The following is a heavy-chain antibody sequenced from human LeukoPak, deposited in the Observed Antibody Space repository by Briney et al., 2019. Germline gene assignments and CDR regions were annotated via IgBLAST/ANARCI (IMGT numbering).Heavy chain of an antibody. V-gene: IGHV3-15*01. CDR3: TTGGVVVVVAATLADY. Sequence: GGSLRLSCAASGFTFSDYYMSWIRQAPGKGLEWVGRIKSKTDGGTTDYAAPVKGRFTISRDDSKNTLYLQMNSLKTEDTAVYYCTTGGVVVVVAATLADYWGQGTLVTVSS. CDR1: GFTFSDYY. J-gene: IGHJ4*02. D-gene: IGHD2-15*01. CDR2: IKSKTDGGTT.